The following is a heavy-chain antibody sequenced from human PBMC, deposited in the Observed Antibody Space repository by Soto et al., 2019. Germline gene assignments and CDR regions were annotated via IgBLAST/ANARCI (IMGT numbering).Heavy chain of an antibody. CDR1: GGSFRGYS. CDR3: ARRRVMTLWFDP. CDR2: INHTGST. D-gene: IGHD2-21*02. J-gene: IGHJ5*02. Sequence: PSETLSLTCAVYGGSFRGYSRTWIRQPPGKGLEWIGEINHTGSTNYNPSLKSRVTISVDTSKNQFSLKVNSVTAADTAVYYCARRRVMTLWFDPWGQGTLVTVSS. V-gene: IGHV4-34*01.